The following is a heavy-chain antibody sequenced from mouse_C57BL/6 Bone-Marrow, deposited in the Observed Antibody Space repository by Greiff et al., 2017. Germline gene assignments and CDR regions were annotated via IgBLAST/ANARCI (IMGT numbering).Heavy chain of an antibody. Sequence: QVQLKQPGAELVRPGTSVKLSCKASGYTFTSYWMHWVKQRPGQGLEWIGVIDPSDSYTNYNQKFKGKATLTVDTSSSTAYMQLSSLTSEDSAVYYCARWDTTVVAPRVLNYWGQGTTLTVSS. J-gene: IGHJ2*01. V-gene: IGHV1-59*01. D-gene: IGHD1-1*01. CDR2: IDPSDSYT. CDR1: GYTFTSYW. CDR3: ARWDTTVVAPRVLNY.